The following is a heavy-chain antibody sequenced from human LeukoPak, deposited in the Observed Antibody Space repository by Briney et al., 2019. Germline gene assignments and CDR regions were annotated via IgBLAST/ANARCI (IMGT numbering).Heavy chain of an antibody. CDR1: GGSISSYY. V-gene: IGHV4-59*01. J-gene: IGHJ4*02. Sequence: KASETLSLTCTVSGGSISSYYWSWIRQPPGKGLEWIGSIYYSGSTNYNPSLKSRVTISVDTSKNQFSLKLSSVTAADTAVYYCARGPDYYDSSGYYFDYWGQGTLVTVSS. CDR2: IYYSGST. CDR3: ARGPDYYDSSGYYFDY. D-gene: IGHD3-22*01.